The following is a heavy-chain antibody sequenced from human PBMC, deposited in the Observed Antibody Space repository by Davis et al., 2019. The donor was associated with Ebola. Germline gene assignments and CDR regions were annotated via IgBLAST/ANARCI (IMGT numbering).Heavy chain of an antibody. CDR1: GFTFSSYS. D-gene: IGHD2-21*02. V-gene: IGHV3-48*02. Sequence: GESLKTSCAASGFTFSSYSMNWVRQAPGKGLEWVSYISSSSSTIYYADSVKGRFTISRDNAKNSLYLQMNSLRDEDTAVYYCAREDDDFYLYFDYWGQGTLVTVSS. J-gene: IGHJ4*02. CDR2: ISSSSSTI. CDR3: AREDDDFYLYFDY.